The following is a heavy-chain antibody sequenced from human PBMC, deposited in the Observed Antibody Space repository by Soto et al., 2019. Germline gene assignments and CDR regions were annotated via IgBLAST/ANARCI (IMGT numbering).Heavy chain of an antibody. V-gene: IGHV1-58*01. CDR1: GFTFTSSA. CDR3: AADKGIAVAGYYYYYYDMDV. Sequence: GPPVKVSCKASGFTFTSSAVQWVRQARGQRLEWIGWIVVGSGNTNYAQKFQERVTITRDMSTSTAYMELSSLRSEDTAVYYCAADKGIAVAGYYYYYYDMDVWGQGTTVTVSS. D-gene: IGHD6-19*01. CDR2: IVVGSGNT. J-gene: IGHJ6*02.